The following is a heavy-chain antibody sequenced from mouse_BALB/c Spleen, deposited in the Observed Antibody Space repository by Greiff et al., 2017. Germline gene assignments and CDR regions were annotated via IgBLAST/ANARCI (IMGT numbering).Heavy chain of an antibody. CDR1: GFTFSNYW. J-gene: IGHJ4*01. Sequence: EVQGVESGGGLVQPGGSRKLSCVASGFTFSNYWMNWVRQSPEKGLEWVAEIRLKSNNYATHYAESVKGRFTISRDDSKSSVYLQMNNLRAEDTGIYYCTRGDRDAMDYWGQGTSVTVSS. CDR2: IRLKSNNYAT. CDR3: TRGDRDAMDY. D-gene: IGHD2-14*01. V-gene: IGHV6-6*02.